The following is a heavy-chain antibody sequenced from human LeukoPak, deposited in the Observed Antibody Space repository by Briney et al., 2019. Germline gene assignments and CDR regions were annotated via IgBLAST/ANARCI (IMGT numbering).Heavy chain of an antibody. J-gene: IGHJ5*02. Sequence: ASVKVSCKASGYTFTSYYMHWVRQAPGQGLEWMGWINPNSGGTNYAQKFQGRVTMTRDTSISTAYMELSRLRSDDTAVYYCARGASYYDFWLGKIWFDPWGQGTLVTVSS. CDR3: ARGASYYDFWLGKIWFDP. V-gene: IGHV1-2*02. CDR2: INPNSGGT. CDR1: GYTFTSYY. D-gene: IGHD3-3*01.